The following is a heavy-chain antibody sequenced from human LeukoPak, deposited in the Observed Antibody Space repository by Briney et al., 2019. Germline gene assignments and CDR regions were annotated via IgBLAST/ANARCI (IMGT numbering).Heavy chain of an antibody. V-gene: IGHV1-18*01. J-gene: IGHJ4*02. D-gene: IGHD4-23*01. CDR1: GYTFSICC. CDR3: ARQGYSGHSQGAADY. CDR2: ISAYNGNT. Sequence: GASVKVSCKVSGYTFSICCFSWVRLAPGQGHEWMGWISAYNGNTNYAQKFQGRVTMTTDTSTSTAHMELRSLRSDDTAVYYCARQGYSGHSQGAADYWGQGTLVTVSS.